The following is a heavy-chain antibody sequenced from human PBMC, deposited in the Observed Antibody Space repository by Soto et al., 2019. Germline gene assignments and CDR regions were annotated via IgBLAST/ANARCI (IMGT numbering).Heavy chain of an antibody. V-gene: IGHV3-30*18. J-gene: IGHJ6*02. D-gene: IGHD2-15*01. CDR2: ISSDGSDK. Sequence: RRLSCAASGFTFSSYAMHWVRQAPGKGLEWVALISSDGSDKYYADSVKGRFTISRDNSNNTLYLEIDRLRVDDTAVYYCTKCMVVLTGYYYSGLDVWGRGTTVTVSS. CDR3: TKCMVVLTGYYYSGLDV. CDR1: GFTFSSYA.